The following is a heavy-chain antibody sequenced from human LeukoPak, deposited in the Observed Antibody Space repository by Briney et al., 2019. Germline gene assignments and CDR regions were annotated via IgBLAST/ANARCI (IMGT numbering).Heavy chain of an antibody. CDR3: ARSSGSSSWYFYYYGMDV. CDR2: INAGNGNT. V-gene: IGHV1-3*01. D-gene: IGHD6-13*01. J-gene: IGHJ6*02. Sequence: VASVKVSCKASGYTFTSYAMHWVRQAPGQRLEWMGWINAGNGNTKYSQKFQGRVTITRDTSASTAYMELSSLRSEDTAVYYCARSSGSSSWYFYYYGMDVWGQGTTVTVSS. CDR1: GYTFTSYA.